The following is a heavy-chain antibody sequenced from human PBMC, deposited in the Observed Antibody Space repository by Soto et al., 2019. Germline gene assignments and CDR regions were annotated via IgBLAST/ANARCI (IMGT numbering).Heavy chain of an antibody. D-gene: IGHD6-19*01. CDR2: IYYSGST. CDR3: ARHGDSGWYLGY. CDR1: GGSISSSSYY. V-gene: IGHV4-39*01. Sequence: QLQLQESGPGLVKPSETLSLTCTVSGGSISSSSYYWGWIRQPPGKGLEWIGSIYYSGSTYYHPSLNSPVTIPEDTSKNQFSLKLSSVTAADTAVYYCARHGDSGWYLGYWGQGTLVTVSS. J-gene: IGHJ4*02.